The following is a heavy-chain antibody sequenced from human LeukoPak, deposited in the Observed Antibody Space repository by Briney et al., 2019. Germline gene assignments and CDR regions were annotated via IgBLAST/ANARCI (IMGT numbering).Heavy chain of an antibody. D-gene: IGHD3-9*01. CDR3: AGRYFDWLYALGGWFDP. Sequence: SETLSLTCAVYGGSFSGYYWSWIRQPLGKGLEWIGEINHSGSTNYNPSLKSRVTISVDTSKNQFSLKLSSVTAADTAVYYCAGRYFDWLYALGGWFDPWGQGTLVTVSS. V-gene: IGHV4-34*01. CDR2: INHSGST. J-gene: IGHJ5*02. CDR1: GGSFSGYY.